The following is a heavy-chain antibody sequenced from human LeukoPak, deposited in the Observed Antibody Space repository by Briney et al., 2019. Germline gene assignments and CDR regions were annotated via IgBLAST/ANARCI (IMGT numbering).Heavy chain of an antibody. CDR3: AGEFDYYGSGSYWLSDY. J-gene: IGHJ4*02. Sequence: SETLSLTCTVSGGSISSYYWSWIRQPAGKGLEWIGRIYTSGSTNYNPSLKSRVTMSVDTSKNQFSLKLSSVTAADTAVYYCAGEFDYYGSGSYWLSDYWGQGTLVTVSS. CDR2: IYTSGST. V-gene: IGHV4-4*07. CDR1: GGSISSYY. D-gene: IGHD3-10*01.